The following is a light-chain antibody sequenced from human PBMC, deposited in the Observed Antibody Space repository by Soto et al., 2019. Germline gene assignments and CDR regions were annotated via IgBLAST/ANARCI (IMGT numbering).Light chain of an antibody. CDR1: SSDVGGYKY. CDR2: EVS. V-gene: IGLV2-14*01. Sequence: QSVLTQPASVSGSPGQSITISCTGTSSDVGGYKYVSWFQQHPGKGPKLMIYEVSNRPSGVSNRFSGSKSGNTASLTISGLQTEDEADYYCCSYAGSSTYVFGTGTKVTVL. J-gene: IGLJ1*01. CDR3: CSYAGSSTYV.